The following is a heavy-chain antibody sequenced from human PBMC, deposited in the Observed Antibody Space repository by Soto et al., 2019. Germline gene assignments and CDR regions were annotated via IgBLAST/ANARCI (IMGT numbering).Heavy chain of an antibody. V-gene: IGHV4-61*01. D-gene: IGHD6-19*01. Sequence: SETLSLTCTVSGGSVSSGSYYWSWIRQPPGKGLEWIGYIYYSGSTNYNPSLKSRVTISVDTSKNRSSLKLSSVTAADTAVYYCARLAFSSGWYYFDYWGQGTLVTVSS. CDR2: IYYSGST. J-gene: IGHJ4*02. CDR3: ARLAFSSGWYYFDY. CDR1: GGSVSSGSYY.